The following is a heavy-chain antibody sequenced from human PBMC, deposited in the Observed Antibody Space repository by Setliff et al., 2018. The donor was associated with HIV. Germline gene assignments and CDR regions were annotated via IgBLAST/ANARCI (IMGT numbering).Heavy chain of an antibody. Sequence: GASVKVSCKASGYTFASFGISWVRQAPGQGPEWVGWIGGDNGIPSYAQKLRDRVTLTADKYTKTVFMELRSLRSDDTAVYYCARGMDDSRLSVWYYWGQGTLVTVSS. CDR2: IGGDNGIP. CDR3: ARGMDDSRLSVWYY. CDR1: GYTFASFG. D-gene: IGHD6-6*01. V-gene: IGHV1-18*01. J-gene: IGHJ4*02.